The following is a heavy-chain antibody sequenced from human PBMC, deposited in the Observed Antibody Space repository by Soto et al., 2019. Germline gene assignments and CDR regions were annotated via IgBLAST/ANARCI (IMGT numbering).Heavy chain of an antibody. Sequence: QVQLQQWGAGLLKPSETLSLTCAVYGGSFSPYFWSWIRQPPGKGLEWIGEINHSGSTNYNPSLTRRATLSVDTSKTQVPLKLTSVTAADTAVYYCARLASGWQYYYFDFWGRGTPVTVSS. CDR3: ARLASGWQYYYFDF. J-gene: IGHJ2*01. CDR2: INHSGST. D-gene: IGHD6-19*01. CDR1: GGSFSPYF. V-gene: IGHV4-34*01.